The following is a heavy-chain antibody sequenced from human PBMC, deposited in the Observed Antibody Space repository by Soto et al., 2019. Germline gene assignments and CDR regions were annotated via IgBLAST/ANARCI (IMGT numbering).Heavy chain of an antibody. CDR1: GFTFGNFV. V-gene: IGHV3-23*01. J-gene: IGHJ6*02. CDR3: TKASSDRNHMEV. CDR2: ITETGGDT. Sequence: LRLSWAASGFTFGNFVMRWVRQTPGKGLEWVSTITETGGDTYYTDSVTGRFTISRDNSKNTLYLQMTSLRAEDTALYYCTKASSDRNHMEVWGPGTTVTVSS.